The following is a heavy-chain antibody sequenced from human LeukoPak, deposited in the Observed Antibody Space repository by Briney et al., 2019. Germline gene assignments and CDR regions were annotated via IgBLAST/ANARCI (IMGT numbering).Heavy chain of an antibody. D-gene: IGHD2-2*02. CDR2: IIPILGIA. J-gene: IGHJ4*02. CDR1: GGTFSSYA. Sequence: SVKVSCKASGGTFSSYAISWVRQAPGQGLEWMGRIIPILGIANYAQKFQGRVTITADKSTSTAYMELSSLRSEDTAVYYCARDLKEVVVPAAIPDYWGQGTLVTVSS. V-gene: IGHV1-69*04. CDR3: ARDLKEVVVPAAIPDY.